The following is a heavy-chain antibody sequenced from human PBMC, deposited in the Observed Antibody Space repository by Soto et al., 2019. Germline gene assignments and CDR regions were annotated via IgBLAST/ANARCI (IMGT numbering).Heavy chain of an antibody. Sequence: PSETLSLTCTVSGDSISSGDHYWSWVRQPPGKGLEWIGYIYYSGTTDYNPSLKSRVTISVDRSKNQFSLKLTSVTAADTAGYYCARGGHWNTLYLQINGLKTEDTAVYYCTTDVPNDIYPYDFWGPGTLVTVS. V-gene: IGHV4-30-4*01. CDR2: IYYSGTT. D-gene: IGHD1-1*01. CDR3: ARGGHWNTLYLQINGLKTEDTAVYYCTTDVPNDIYPYDF. CDR1: GDSISSGDHY. J-gene: IGHJ4*02.